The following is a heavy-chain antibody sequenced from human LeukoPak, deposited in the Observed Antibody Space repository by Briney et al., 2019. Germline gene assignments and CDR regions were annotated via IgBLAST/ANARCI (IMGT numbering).Heavy chain of an antibody. CDR1: GGTFSSYA. D-gene: IGHD1-26*01. V-gene: IGHV1-69*05. CDR3: ATHQARATRCELDI. Sequence: ASVKVSCKASGGTFSSYAISWVRQAPGQGLEWMGGIIPIFGTANYAQKFQGRVTITTDESTSTAYMELSSLRSEDTAVYYCATHQARATRCELDIWGQGTMVTVSS. CDR2: IIPIFGTA. J-gene: IGHJ3*02.